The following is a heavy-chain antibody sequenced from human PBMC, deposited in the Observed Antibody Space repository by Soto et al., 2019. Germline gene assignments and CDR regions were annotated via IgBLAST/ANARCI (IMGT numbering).Heavy chain of an antibody. Sequence: QVQLQQWGAGPLRPLETLSLTCGVSGGSFSGYYWAWIRQSPGKGLEWIGEINDRGSINYNPSLKSRVSISVDASKNHYPLKLRSVTAADTAVYYCARESHDILTGPPWVWYFDLWGRGTLVTVSS. CDR3: ARESHDILTGPPWVWYFDL. CDR1: GGSFSGYY. D-gene: IGHD3-9*01. V-gene: IGHV4-34*01. CDR2: INDRGSI. J-gene: IGHJ2*01.